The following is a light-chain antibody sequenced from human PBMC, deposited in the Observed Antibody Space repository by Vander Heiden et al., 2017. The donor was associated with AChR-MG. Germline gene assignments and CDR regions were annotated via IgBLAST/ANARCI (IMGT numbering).Light chain of an antibody. J-gene: IGLJ3*02. CDR1: STEVGTYSP. CDR2: EGT. Sequence: QSALTQPASVSGSPGQSISISCTATSTEVGTYSPVPWYQHHPGQAPKLINYEGTKRPSGVSIRFSGSKSAFTASLTISGLQAEDEAEYYCSSYVGSVVFGGGTKLTVL. CDR3: SSYVGSVV. V-gene: IGLV2-23*01.